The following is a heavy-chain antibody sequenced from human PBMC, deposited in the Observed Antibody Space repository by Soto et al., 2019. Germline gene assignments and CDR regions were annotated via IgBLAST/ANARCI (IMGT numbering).Heavy chain of an antibody. CDR2: IYYSGST. V-gene: IGHV4-59*01. CDR1: GGSISSYY. Sequence: PSETLSLTCTVSGGSISSYYWSWIRQPPGKGLEWIGYIYYSGSTNYNPSLKSRVTISVDTSKNQFSLKLSSVTAADTAVYYCARNDFWSGYFDYWGQGTLVTVSS. J-gene: IGHJ4*02. CDR3: ARNDFWSGYFDY. D-gene: IGHD3-3*01.